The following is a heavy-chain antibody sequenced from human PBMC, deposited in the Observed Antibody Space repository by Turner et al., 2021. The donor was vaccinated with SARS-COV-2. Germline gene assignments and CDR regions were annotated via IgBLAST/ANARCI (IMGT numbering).Heavy chain of an antibody. Sequence: EVQLVESGGGLVQPGGSLRLSCAASGFTVISNYMSWVRQAPGKGLEWVSSISSSSSYIYYADSVKGRFTISRDNAKNSLYLQMNSLRAEDTAVYYCARDCSIPSCEAWGQGTLVTVSS. J-gene: IGHJ5*02. D-gene: IGHD2-2*01. CDR1: GFTVISNY. CDR2: ISSSSSYI. CDR3: ARDCSIPSCEA. V-gene: IGHV3-21*01.